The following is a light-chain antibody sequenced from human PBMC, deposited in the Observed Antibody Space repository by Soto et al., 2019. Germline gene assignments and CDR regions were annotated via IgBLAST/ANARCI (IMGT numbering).Light chain of an antibody. V-gene: IGKV2D-29*02. J-gene: IGKJ5*01. Sequence: VMTQTPLSLAVAPVRPASISCKSSQSLLHITGETFLFWYLQKPGQSPQLLIYEVSTRVSGVPDRFSGSGSGTDFTLEISRVETDDVGIYYCMQSTQLPPTFGQGTRLEIK. CDR2: EVS. CDR1: QSLLHITGETF. CDR3: MQSTQLPPT.